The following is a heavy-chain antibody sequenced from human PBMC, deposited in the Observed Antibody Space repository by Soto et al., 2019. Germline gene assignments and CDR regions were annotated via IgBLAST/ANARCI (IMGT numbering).Heavy chain of an antibody. J-gene: IGHJ4*02. CDR3: ARSFDY. CDR2: IFHLGGA. V-gene: IGHV4-4*02. CDR1: GGSIHSSYW. Sequence: QVQLQESGPGLVKPSGTLSLICDVSGGSIHSSYWWSWVRQPPGRRLEWIGEIFHLGGATYNPSFESRVTISVDKAKNQFYLKLTSVTAADSAIYFCARSFDYWVPGILVTVSS.